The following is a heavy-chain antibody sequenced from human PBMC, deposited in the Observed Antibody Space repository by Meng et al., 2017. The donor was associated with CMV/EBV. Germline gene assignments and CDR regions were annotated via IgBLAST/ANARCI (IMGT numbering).Heavy chain of an antibody. CDR2: ISYDGSNK. CDR1: GFSVRNYE. CDR3: AREGLRTIFDRTYYYYGMDV. J-gene: IGHJ6*02. D-gene: IGHD3-3*01. Sequence: GGSLRLSCAASGFSVRNYEMNWVRQAPGKGLEWVAVISYDGSNKYYADSVKGRFTISRDNSKNTLYLQMNSLRAEDTAVYYCAREGLRTIFDRTYYYYGMDVWGQGTTVTVSS. V-gene: IGHV3-30*04.